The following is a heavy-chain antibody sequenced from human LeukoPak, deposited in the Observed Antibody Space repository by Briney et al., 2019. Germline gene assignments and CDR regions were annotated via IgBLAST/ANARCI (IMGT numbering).Heavy chain of an antibody. Sequence: SETLSLTCTVSGGSISSGDYYWSWIRQPPGKGLEWIGYIYHSGSTYYNPSLKSRVTISVDTSKNQFSLKLSSVTAADTAVYYCAREAGGYSYGYVGYYMDVWGKGTTVTVSS. CDR3: AREAGGYSYGYVGYYMDV. J-gene: IGHJ6*03. CDR2: IYHSGST. V-gene: IGHV4-30-4*08. D-gene: IGHD5-18*01. CDR1: GGSISSGDYY.